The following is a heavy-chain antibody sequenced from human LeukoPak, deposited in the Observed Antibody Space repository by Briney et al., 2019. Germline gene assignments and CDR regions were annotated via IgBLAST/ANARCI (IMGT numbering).Heavy chain of an antibody. D-gene: IGHD3-22*01. J-gene: IGHJ4*02. Sequence: GGSLRLSCAASGFTFSSYAMHWVRQAPGKGLEWVAVISYDGSNKYYADSVKGRFTISRDSSKNTLYLQMNSLRAEDTAVYYCARGDYYDSSGYIDYWGQGTLVTVSS. CDR3: ARGDYYDSSGYIDY. CDR2: ISYDGSNK. CDR1: GFTFSSYA. V-gene: IGHV3-30*04.